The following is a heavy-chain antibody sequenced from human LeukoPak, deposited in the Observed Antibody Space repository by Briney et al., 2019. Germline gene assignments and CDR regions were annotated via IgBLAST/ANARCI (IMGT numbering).Heavy chain of an antibody. CDR1: GYTFTSYG. J-gene: IGHJ4*02. CDR2: ISAYNGNT. V-gene: IGHV1-18*01. Sequence: ASVKVSCKASGYTFTSYGISWVRQAPGQGREGMGWISAYNGNTNYAQKLQGRVTMTTDTSTSTAYMELRSLRSDDTAVYYCARSVVVTAISDYWGQGTLVTVSS. D-gene: IGHD2-21*02. CDR3: ARSVVVTAISDY.